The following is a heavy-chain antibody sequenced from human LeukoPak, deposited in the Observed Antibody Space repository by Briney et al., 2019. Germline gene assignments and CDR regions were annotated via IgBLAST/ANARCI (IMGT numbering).Heavy chain of an antibody. Sequence: SVKLSCKASGGTFSSYAISWVRQAPGQGLEWMGGIIPIFGTANYAQKFQGRVTITADESTSTAYMELSSLRSEDTAVYYCARAFGYCSSTSCYVGTYYYYYGMDVWGHGTTVTVSS. CDR3: ARAFGYCSSTSCYVGTYYYYYGMDV. V-gene: IGHV1-69*13. D-gene: IGHD2-2*03. CDR1: GGTFSSYA. J-gene: IGHJ6*02. CDR2: IIPIFGTA.